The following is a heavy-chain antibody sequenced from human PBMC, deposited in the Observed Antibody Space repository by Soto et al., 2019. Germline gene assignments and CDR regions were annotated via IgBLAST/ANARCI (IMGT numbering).Heavy chain of an antibody. CDR3: ARPVSGGNYFFDY. J-gene: IGHJ4*02. D-gene: IGHD1-1*01. V-gene: IGHV1-3*04. Sequence: QVQLVQSGAEVKKPGASVKVSCKASGYIFITYGMHWLRQAPGQGLEWMGWINTDDGNTRYSQKFQGRVTITRDTSASTAYMELSSLRSEDTAVYYCARPVSGGNYFFDYWGQATLVTVSS. CDR1: GYIFITYG. CDR2: INTDDGNT.